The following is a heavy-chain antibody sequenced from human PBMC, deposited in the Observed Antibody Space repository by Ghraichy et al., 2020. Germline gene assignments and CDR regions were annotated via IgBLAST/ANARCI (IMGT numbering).Heavy chain of an antibody. D-gene: IGHD2-8*01. J-gene: IGHJ5*02. Sequence: GESLRLSCAASGFTFRSFGMNWVRQAPGKGLEWVSHISGGSSYIYYADSVKGRFTISRDNAKNSLYLQMNSLRAEDTAVYYCARGVSRGEGATNWIDPWGQGTLVTVSS. CDR1: GFTFRSFG. CDR3: ARGVSRGEGATNWIDP. V-gene: IGHV3-21*01. CDR2: ISGGSSYI.